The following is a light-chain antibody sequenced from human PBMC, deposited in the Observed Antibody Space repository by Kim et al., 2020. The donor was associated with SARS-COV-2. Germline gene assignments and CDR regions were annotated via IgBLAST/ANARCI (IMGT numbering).Light chain of an antibody. CDR2: EVS. CDR3: SSYAGGNNLV. Sequence: GQSVTISCTGTSSDVGVYNYVSWYQQHPGKAPKLMIYEVSKRPSGVPDRFSGSKSGNTASLTVSGLQAEDEADYYCSSYAGGNNLVFGGGTQLTVL. V-gene: IGLV2-8*01. CDR1: SSDVGVYNY. J-gene: IGLJ3*02.